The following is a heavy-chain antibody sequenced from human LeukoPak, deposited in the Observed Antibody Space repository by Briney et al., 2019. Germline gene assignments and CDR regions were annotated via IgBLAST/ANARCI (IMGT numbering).Heavy chain of an antibody. Sequence: PGGSLRLSCAASGFTFSSYWMSWVRQAPGKGLEWVANIKQDGSEKYYVNSVKGRFTISRDNAKNSLYLQMNSLRAEDTAVYYCARVDSSGYYYYYYGMDVWGQGTTVTVSS. J-gene: IGHJ6*02. D-gene: IGHD3-22*01. CDR1: GFTFSSYW. CDR2: IKQDGSEK. CDR3: ARVDSSGYYYYYYGMDV. V-gene: IGHV3-7*01.